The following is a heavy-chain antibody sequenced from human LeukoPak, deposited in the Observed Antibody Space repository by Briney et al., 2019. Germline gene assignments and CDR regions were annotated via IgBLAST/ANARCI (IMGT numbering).Heavy chain of an antibody. CDR3: VRDSYTNTWHFQEKDY. V-gene: IGHV3-7*01. Sequence: GGSLRLSCAASGFIFSSYWMTWVRQAPGKGLEWVANIRKDGSDKYYVDSVKGRFTISRDNAKNSLFLPMNSLRVEDTAVYYCVRDSYTNTWHFQEKDYWGQGTLVTVSS. CDR1: GFIFSSYW. J-gene: IGHJ4*02. D-gene: IGHD2-2*02. CDR2: IRKDGSDK.